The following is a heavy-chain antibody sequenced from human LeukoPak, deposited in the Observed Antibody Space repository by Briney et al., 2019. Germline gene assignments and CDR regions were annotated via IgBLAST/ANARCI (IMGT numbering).Heavy chain of an antibody. CDR3: ANPYYDFWSGYYTYYGMDV. V-gene: IGHV3-23*01. CDR1: GFTFSSYA. Sequence: GGSLRLSCAASGFTFSSYAMSWVRQAPGKGLEWVSAISGSGGSTYYADSVKGRFTISRDNSKNTLYLQMNSLRAEDTAVYYCANPYYDFWSGYYTYYGMDVWGQGTTVTVSS. CDR2: ISGSGGST. J-gene: IGHJ6*02. D-gene: IGHD3-3*01.